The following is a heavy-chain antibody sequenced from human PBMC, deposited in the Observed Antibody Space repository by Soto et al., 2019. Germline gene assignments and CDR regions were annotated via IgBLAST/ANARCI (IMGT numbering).Heavy chain of an antibody. Sequence: WGTLSLSCSVSGGSMNNYSWGWVRQAPGKGLEWVAYIYASGNTNWNPTLRSRVTISVDTSKNQFSLKMTSMTAADTAVYYCARTVGGRLVFDYWSQGTLVTVSS. CDR1: GGSMNNYS. V-gene: IGHV4-59*01. CDR2: IYASGNT. D-gene: IGHD3-16*01. CDR3: ARTVGGRLVFDY. J-gene: IGHJ4*02.